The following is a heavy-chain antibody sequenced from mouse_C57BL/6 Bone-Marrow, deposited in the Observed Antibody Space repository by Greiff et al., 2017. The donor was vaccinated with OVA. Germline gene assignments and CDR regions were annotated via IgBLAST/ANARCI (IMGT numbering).Heavy chain of an antibody. Sequence: VQLKESGPELVKPGASVKISCKASGYSFTDYNMNWVKQSNGKSLEWIGVINPNYGTTSYNQKFKGKATLTVDQSSSTAYMQLNSLTSEDSAVYYCARSYYYGSSTWFAYWGQGTLVTVSA. D-gene: IGHD1-1*01. CDR1: GYSFTDYN. CDR3: ARSYYYGSSTWFAY. CDR2: INPNYGTT. V-gene: IGHV1-39*01. J-gene: IGHJ3*01.